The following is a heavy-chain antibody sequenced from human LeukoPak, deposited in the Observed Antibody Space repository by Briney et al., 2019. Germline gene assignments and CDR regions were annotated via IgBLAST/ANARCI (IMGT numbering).Heavy chain of an antibody. D-gene: IGHD3-9*01. Sequence: PSGTLSLTCGVSGGSVTSNNWWTWVRQPPGKGLEWIGEVHLDGSTNYNPSLKSRLTISLDKAENHISLKLNSVSAADTAVYCCAREGGFDRPFDYSGQGTLVTVS. CDR2: VHLDGST. CDR1: GGSVTSNNW. V-gene: IGHV4-4*01. J-gene: IGHJ4*02. CDR3: AREGGFDRPFDY.